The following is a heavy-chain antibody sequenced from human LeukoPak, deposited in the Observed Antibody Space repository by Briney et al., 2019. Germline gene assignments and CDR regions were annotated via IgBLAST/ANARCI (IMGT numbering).Heavy chain of an antibody. J-gene: IGHJ4*02. CDR2: FGTRSTSI. CDR3: AREVSEGFDF. Sequence: GGSLRLSCTASGFTFSGYSMDWIRQAPGKGLEWVSSFGTRSTSIYHAGSVKGRFAISRDSAKNSLYLQMNSLRAEDTAVYYCAREVSEGFDFWGQGTLVTVS. D-gene: IGHD3-22*01. CDR1: GFTFSGYS. V-gene: IGHV3-21*01.